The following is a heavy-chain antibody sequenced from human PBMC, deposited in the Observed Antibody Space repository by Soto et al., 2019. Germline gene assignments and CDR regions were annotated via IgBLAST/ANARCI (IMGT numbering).Heavy chain of an antibody. CDR1: GFTFSSYA. D-gene: IGHD1-26*01. V-gene: IGHV3-23*01. Sequence: GALRLSCAASGFTFSSYAMSWVRQAPGKGLEWVSAISGSGGSTYYADSVKGRFTISRDNSKNTLYLQMNSLRAEDTAVYYCAKDLGGYSGSYFDAFDIWGQGTMVTVSS. J-gene: IGHJ3*02. CDR2: ISGSGGST. CDR3: AKDLGGYSGSYFDAFDI.